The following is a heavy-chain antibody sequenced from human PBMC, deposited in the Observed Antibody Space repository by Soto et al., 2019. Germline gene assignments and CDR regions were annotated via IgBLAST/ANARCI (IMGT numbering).Heavy chain of an antibody. CDR2: IWYDGSYK. V-gene: IGHV3-33*01. D-gene: IGHD4-17*01. J-gene: IGHJ5*01. CDR3: ARDLNDYGELGLDS. CDR1: GFTFSRYG. Sequence: QVQLVESGGGVVQPGRSLRLSCATSGFTFSRYGMHWVRQAPGKGLEWVTLIWYDGSYKNYADSVKGRFTISRDNSKNTLYLQMNRLRAEGTAVYYCARDLNDYGELGLDSWGQGTLVTVSS.